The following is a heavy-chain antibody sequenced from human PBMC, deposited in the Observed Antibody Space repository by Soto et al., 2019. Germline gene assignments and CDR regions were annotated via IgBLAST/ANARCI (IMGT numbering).Heavy chain of an antibody. D-gene: IGHD3-10*01. J-gene: IGHJ5*02. CDR2: INHSGST. Sequence: PSETLSLTCAVYGGSFSGYYWSWIRQPPGKGLEWIGEINHSGSTNYNPSLKSRVTISVDTSKNQFSLKLSSVTAADTAVYYCARVWFPMVRGVIGLAGSRQSGRHNWFDPWGQGTLVTVSS. CDR3: ARVWFPMVRGVIGLAGSRQSGRHNWFDP. V-gene: IGHV4-34*01. CDR1: GGSFSGYY.